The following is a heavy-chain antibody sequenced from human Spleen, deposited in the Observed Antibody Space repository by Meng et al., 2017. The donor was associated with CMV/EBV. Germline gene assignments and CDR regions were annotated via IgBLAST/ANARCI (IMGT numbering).Heavy chain of an antibody. CDR3: ARDRRTGMGDYFDY. CDR1: GGSFSGYY. Sequence: SETLSLTCAVYGGSFSGYYRSWIRQPPGKGLEWIGEINHSGSTNYNPSLKSRVTISVDTSKRQFSLKLSSVTAADTAVYYCARDRRTGMGDYFDYWGQGTLVTVSS. V-gene: IGHV4-34*01. D-gene: IGHD5-18*01. J-gene: IGHJ4*02. CDR2: INHSGST.